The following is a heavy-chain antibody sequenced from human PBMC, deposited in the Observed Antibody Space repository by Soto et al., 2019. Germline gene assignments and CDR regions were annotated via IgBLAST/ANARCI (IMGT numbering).Heavy chain of an antibody. D-gene: IGHD3-3*01. CDR2: ISYDGSKK. CDR3: AKDRGTLLAFYYGTDV. J-gene: IGHJ6*02. Sequence: QVQLVESGGGVVQPGRSLRLSCAASGFTFSSYGMHWVRQAPGKGLEWVAVISYDGSKKYYADSVKGQFTISRDNSKNSLYLQMNSLRVEDTAVYYCAKDRGTLLAFYYGTDVWSHGTTFTASS. CDR1: GFTFSSYG. V-gene: IGHV3-30*18.